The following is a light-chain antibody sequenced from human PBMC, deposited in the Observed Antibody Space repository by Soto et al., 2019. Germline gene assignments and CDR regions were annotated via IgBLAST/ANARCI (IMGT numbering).Light chain of an antibody. V-gene: IGKV1-33*01. J-gene: IGKJ2*01. CDR2: DAS. Sequence: DIQMTQSPSSLSATVGDRVTITCQASQDISKYLNWYQQKPGKAPKLLIYDASNLETGVPSRFSGSGSGTDFSLTSNSLQPEDIATYYCQQYDHPPYTVVQGTKLEI. CDR3: QQYDHPPYT. CDR1: QDISKY.